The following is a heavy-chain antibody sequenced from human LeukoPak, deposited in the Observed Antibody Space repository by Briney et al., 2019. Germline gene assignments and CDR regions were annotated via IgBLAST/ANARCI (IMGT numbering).Heavy chain of an antibody. Sequence: GGSLRLSCAASGFTVSSNYMSWVRQAPGKGLEWVSAISGSGGSTYYADSVKGRFTISRDNSKNTLYLQMNSLRAEDTAVYYCAKTRYGRMYQLPSDYWGQGTLVTVSS. CDR3: AKTRYGRMYQLPSDY. V-gene: IGHV3-23*01. J-gene: IGHJ4*02. CDR2: ISGSGGST. CDR1: GFTVSSNY. D-gene: IGHD2-2*01.